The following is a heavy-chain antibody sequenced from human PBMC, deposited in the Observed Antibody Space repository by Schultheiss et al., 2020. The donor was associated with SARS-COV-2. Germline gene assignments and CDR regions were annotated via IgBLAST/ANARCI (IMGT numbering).Heavy chain of an antibody. CDR3: VRDRSWWTPYNCFDL. CDR1: GFTFSSYG. CDR2: IRSSGRDI. Sequence: GGSLRLSCAASGFTFSSYGMHWVRQAPGKGLEFVASIRSSGRDIYYADSMQGRFTVSRDNANNSLYLQMHGLRAEDTAVYYCVRDRSWWTPYNCFDLWGRGTLVTVSS. V-gene: IGHV3-21*01. J-gene: IGHJ5*02. D-gene: IGHD2-15*01.